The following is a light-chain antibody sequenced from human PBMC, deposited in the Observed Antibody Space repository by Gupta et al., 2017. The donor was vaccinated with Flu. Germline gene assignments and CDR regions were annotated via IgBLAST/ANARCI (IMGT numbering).Light chain of an antibody. J-gene: IGKJ2*03. CDR2: KAS. CDR3: QQYNSYSYS. Sequence: DIQMTQSPSTLPASVGDRVTITCRASQSTASWLAWYQQKPGKAPKLLIYKASDSETGVPTGFSGSGSGTEFTLTISSLQPDDSATYYCQQYNSYSYSFGQGTKLEIK. CDR1: QSTASW. V-gene: IGKV1-5*03.